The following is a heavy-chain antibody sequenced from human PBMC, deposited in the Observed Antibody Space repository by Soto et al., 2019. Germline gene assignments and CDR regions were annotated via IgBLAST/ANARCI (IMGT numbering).Heavy chain of an antibody. J-gene: IGHJ6*03. CDR2: ISGSGGAT. CDR1: GFTFSSYA. D-gene: IGHD3-3*01. V-gene: IGHV3-23*01. Sequence: HPGGSLRLSCAASGFTFSSYAMSWVRQAPGKGLEWVSAISGSGGATNYAESVKGRFSISRDNSKNTLHLQMNSLRAEDTAVYYCAKVNDFWSGYPMDVWGKGTTVTVSS. CDR3: AKVNDFWSGYPMDV.